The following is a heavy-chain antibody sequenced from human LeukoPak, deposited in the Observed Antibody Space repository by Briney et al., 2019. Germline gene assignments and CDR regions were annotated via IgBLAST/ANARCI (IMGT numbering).Heavy chain of an antibody. CDR2: IIPIFGTA. CDR3: ARDSKIAAAGNYYYYYGMDV. Sequence: SVKVSFKASGGTFSIYAISWVRQAPGQGLEWMGGIIPIFGTANYAQKFQGRATITADESTSTAYMELSSLRSEDTAVYYCARDSKIAAAGNYYYYYGMDVWGQGTTVTVSS. V-gene: IGHV1-69*13. D-gene: IGHD6-13*01. CDR1: GGTFSIYA. J-gene: IGHJ6*02.